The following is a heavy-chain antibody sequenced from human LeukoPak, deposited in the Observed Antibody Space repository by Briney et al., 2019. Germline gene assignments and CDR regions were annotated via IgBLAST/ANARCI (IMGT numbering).Heavy chain of an antibody. V-gene: IGHV3-48*03. D-gene: IGHD2-2*01. J-gene: IGHJ3*02. Sequence: GGSLRLSCAASGFTFSCHEMNWVRQAPGKGLEWISYTDTSDSTIYYADSVTGRFTISRDNAKNSLSLQMNSLRAEDTAIYYCARGGYCSSSICYHFNAFDMWGQGTMVTVSS. CDR3: ARGGYCSSSICYHFNAFDM. CDR1: GFTFSCHE. CDR2: TDTSDSTI.